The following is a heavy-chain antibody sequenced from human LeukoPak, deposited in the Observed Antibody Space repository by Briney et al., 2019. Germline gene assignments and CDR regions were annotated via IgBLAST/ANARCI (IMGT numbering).Heavy chain of an antibody. D-gene: IGHD4-17*01. V-gene: IGHV4-38-2*02. CDR1: GYSISTSYY. CDR3: ARAGYGDSDFDY. Sequence: SETLSLTCTVSGYSISTSYYWGWIRQPPGKGLEWIGSIYHSGNIYYNPSLKSRVTISVDTSENQFSLKLNSVTAADTAVYYCARAGYGDSDFDYWGQGTLVTVSS. J-gene: IGHJ4*02. CDR2: IYHSGNI.